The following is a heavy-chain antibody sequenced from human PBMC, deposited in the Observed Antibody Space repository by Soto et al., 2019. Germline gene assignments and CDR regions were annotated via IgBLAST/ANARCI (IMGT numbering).Heavy chain of an antibody. J-gene: IGHJ3*02. CDR1: GYTFTSYG. CDR2: ISAYNGNT. CDR3: ARRITMIVVVEAFDI. Sequence: QVQLVQYGSEVKKPGASVKVSCKASGYTFTSYGISWVRQDPGQGLEWMGWISAYNGNTNYAQKLQGRVTMTTDTSTSTAYIELRSLRSDNTAVYYCARRITMIVVVEAFDIWGQGTMVTVSS. V-gene: IGHV1-18*01. D-gene: IGHD3-22*01.